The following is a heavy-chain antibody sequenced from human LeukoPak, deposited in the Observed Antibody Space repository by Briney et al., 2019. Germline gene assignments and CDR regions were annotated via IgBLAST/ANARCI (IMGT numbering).Heavy chain of an antibody. Sequence: PSETLSLTCTVSGGSISSYYWSWIRQPPGKGLEWIGYIYYSGSTNYNPSLKGRVTISVDTSKNQFSLKLSSVTAADTAVYYCAGTQTYYYDSSGYKLYDAFDIWGQGTMVTVSS. CDR2: IYYSGST. D-gene: IGHD3-22*01. J-gene: IGHJ3*02. CDR1: GGSISSYY. V-gene: IGHV4-59*08. CDR3: AGTQTYYYDSSGYKLYDAFDI.